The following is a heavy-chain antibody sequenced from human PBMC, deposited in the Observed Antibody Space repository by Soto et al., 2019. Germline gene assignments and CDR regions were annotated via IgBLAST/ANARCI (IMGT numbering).Heavy chain of an antibody. D-gene: IGHD3-10*01. CDR1: GFTFSDYA. CDR2: ISCNGGSI. CDR3: ANSGGGRYYNGDAFDI. Sequence: GGSLRLSCAASGFTFSDYAMNWVRQAPGKGLEWVSAISCNGGSICYADSVKGRFTISRDNAKNSLYLQMNSLRAEDTALYYCANSGGGRYYNGDAFDIWGQGTMVTVSS. J-gene: IGHJ3*02. V-gene: IGHV3-23*01.